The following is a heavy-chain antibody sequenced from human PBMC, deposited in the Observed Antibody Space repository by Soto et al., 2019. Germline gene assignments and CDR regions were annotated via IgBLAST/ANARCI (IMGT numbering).Heavy chain of an antibody. J-gene: IGHJ4*02. Sequence: GGSLRLSCAVSGFTFSHGWMTWVRQTPGKGLEWVGLIKSKAAGETVDYAAPVKGRFTISRDDSQNTLYLQMDSLKTEDTAVYYCTTDRTLTGGSNALYWGQGTLVTVSS. CDR3: TTDRTLTGGSNALY. V-gene: IGHV3-15*01. CDR2: IKSKAAGETV. CDR1: GFTFSHGW. D-gene: IGHD2-8*02.